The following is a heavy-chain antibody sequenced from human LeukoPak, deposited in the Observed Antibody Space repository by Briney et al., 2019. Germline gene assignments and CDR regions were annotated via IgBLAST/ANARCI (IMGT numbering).Heavy chain of an antibody. CDR1: GFTVSNNY. V-gene: IGHV3-66*02. CDR3: TFFSLAAGAFDY. D-gene: IGHD6-25*01. Sequence: GGSLRLSCAASGFTVSNNYMSWVRQAPGKGLEWVSVIYSGGSTYYADSVKGRFTFSRDSSKNTLYLQMNGLRAEDTAVYYCTFFSLAAGAFDYWGQGTLVTVSS. J-gene: IGHJ4*02. CDR2: IYSGGST.